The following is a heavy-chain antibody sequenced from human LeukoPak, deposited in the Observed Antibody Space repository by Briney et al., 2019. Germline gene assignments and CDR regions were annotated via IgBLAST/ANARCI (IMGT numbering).Heavy chain of an antibody. J-gene: IGHJ6*02. V-gene: IGHV3-30*03. D-gene: IGHD3-10*01. CDR1: GFTFSSYG. CDR3: SGSYYTPEYNGMDV. CDR2: ISYDGSNK. Sequence: GGSLRLSCAASGFTFSSYGMHWVRQPPGKGLEWVAVISYDGSNKYYADSVKGRFTISRDNSKNTLYLQMNSLRAEDTGVYYCSGSYYTPEYNGMDVWGQGTTVTVSS.